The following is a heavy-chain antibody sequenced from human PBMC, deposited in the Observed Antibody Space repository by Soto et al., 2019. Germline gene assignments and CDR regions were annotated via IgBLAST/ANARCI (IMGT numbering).Heavy chain of an antibody. CDR2: INPNSGGT. J-gene: IGHJ6*02. CDR1: GYTFTGYY. D-gene: IGHD3-22*01. V-gene: IGHV1-2*04. Sequence: ASVKVSCKASGYTFTGYYMHWVRQAPGQGLEWMGWINPNSGGTNYAQKFQGWVTMTRDTSISTAYMELSRLRSDDTAVYYCARDKNYYDSSGYSRRPYYYHGMDVWGQGTTVTVSS. CDR3: ARDKNYYDSSGYSRRPYYYHGMDV.